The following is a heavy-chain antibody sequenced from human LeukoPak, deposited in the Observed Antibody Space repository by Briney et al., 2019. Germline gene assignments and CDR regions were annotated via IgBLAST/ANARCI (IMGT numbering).Heavy chain of an antibody. CDR3: ARGRSEYSYGYPFDY. J-gene: IGHJ4*02. D-gene: IGHD5-18*01. V-gene: IGHV3-30*03. CDR2: ISYDGSNK. CDR1: GFTFSSYG. Sequence: PGRSLRLSCAASGFTFSSYGMHWVRQAPGKGLEWVAVISYDGSNKYYADSVKGRFTISRDNSKNTLYLQMNSLRAEDTAVYYCARGRSEYSYGYPFDYWGQGTLVTVSS.